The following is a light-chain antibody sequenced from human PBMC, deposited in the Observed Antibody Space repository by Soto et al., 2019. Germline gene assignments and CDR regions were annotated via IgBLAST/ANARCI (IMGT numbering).Light chain of an antibody. CDR3: QQHGSGPWT. CDR2: VAS. V-gene: IGKV3-20*01. J-gene: IGKJ1*01. CDR1: QSVSSNN. Sequence: EIVLTQSPDTLSLSPGERASLSCRASQSVSSNNLAWYQHKPGQPPRLLIYVASRRATGIPDRFSGSGSGSEFTLTITRLEPEDFAVYYCQQHGSGPWTFGQGNKVEIK.